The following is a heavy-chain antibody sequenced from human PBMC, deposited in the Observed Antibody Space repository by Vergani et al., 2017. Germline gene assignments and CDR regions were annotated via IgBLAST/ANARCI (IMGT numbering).Heavy chain of an antibody. CDR2: IQFDGSNQ. D-gene: IGHD2-8*02. V-gene: IGHV3-30*02. J-gene: IGHJ5*01. Sequence: QVQLVESGGGVVQRGGSLRLSCATSGFTLCNYDMQWIRQGPGKGLEFVAFIQFDGSNQYYADSVKGRFTLSRDFSKNTLYLQMNNLRADDAGVYYCVRTEYCTGIACNTRFDSWGQGALVTVSS. CDR3: VRTEYCTGIACNTRFDS. CDR1: GFTLCNYD.